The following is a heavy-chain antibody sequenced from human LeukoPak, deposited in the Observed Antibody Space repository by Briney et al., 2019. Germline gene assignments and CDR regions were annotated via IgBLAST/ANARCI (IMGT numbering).Heavy chain of an antibody. CDR3: AGDPDSSGYQWDAFDI. J-gene: IGHJ3*02. D-gene: IGHD3-22*01. V-gene: IGHV4-4*07. CDR1: GCSISSYY. CDR2: IHTSGST. Sequence: SETLSLTCTVSGCSISSYYWSWIRQPAGKGLEWIGRIHTSGSTNYTPPLKSRVTMSVDTSKNQFSLKLSSVTAADTAVYYCAGDPDSSGYQWDAFDIWGQGTMVTVSS.